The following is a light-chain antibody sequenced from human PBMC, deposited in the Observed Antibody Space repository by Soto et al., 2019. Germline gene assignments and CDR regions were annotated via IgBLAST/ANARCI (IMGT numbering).Light chain of an antibody. CDR3: QQYDKWPPIT. CDR1: QSVSDN. Sequence: EIVMTQSPATLSVSPGERVTLSCRASQSVSDNLAWYQQKPGQAPRLLIYRASTRATGVPAKFSGSGSGTEFTLSICSLQSDDFAVYYCQQYDKWPPITFGQGTRLEIK. V-gene: IGKV3-15*01. CDR2: RAS. J-gene: IGKJ5*01.